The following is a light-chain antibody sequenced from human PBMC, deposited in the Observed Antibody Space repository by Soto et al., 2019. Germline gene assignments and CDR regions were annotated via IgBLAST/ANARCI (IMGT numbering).Light chain of an antibody. V-gene: IGLV3-21*02. CDR1: NIGSTS. CDR2: DDN. CDR3: QVWNITTDHYV. Sequence: SYELTHPPSVSLAPGHTARITCGGNNIGSTSVHWYQQRPGQAPVLVVYDDNDRPSGIPERFSGSNSENTATLTITRVEAGDEADYYCQVWNITTDHYVFGTGTKVTAL. J-gene: IGLJ1*01.